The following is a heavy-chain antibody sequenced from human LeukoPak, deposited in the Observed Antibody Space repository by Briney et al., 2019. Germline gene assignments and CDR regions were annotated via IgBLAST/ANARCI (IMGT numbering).Heavy chain of an antibody. J-gene: IGHJ4*02. D-gene: IGHD1-26*01. Sequence: GGSLRLSCAASGFTFSSYSMNWVRQAPGKGLELVSYISSSSSTIYYADSVKGRFTISRDNAKTSLYLQMNSLRAEDTAVYYCARDWDGSYYGYWGQGTLVTVSS. CDR1: GFTFSSYS. CDR2: ISSSSSTI. V-gene: IGHV3-48*01. CDR3: ARDWDGSYYGY.